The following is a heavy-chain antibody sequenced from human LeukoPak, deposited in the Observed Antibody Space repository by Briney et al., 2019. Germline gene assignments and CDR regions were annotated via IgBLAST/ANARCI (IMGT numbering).Heavy chain of an antibody. D-gene: IGHD1-26*01. CDR3: ARDGMSGSYLGVDY. Sequence: SVKVSCKASGYTFTGYYMHWVRQAPGQGLEWMGGIIPIFGTANYAQKFQGRVTITADESTSTAYMELSSLRSEDTAVYYCARDGMSGSYLGVDYWGQGTLVTVSS. CDR2: IIPIFGTA. V-gene: IGHV1-69*13. CDR1: GYTFTGYY. J-gene: IGHJ4*02.